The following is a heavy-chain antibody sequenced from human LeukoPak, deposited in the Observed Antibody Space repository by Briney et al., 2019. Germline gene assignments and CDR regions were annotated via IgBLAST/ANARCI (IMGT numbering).Heavy chain of an antibody. CDR3: AEAKDYYDNSGYRFSWFDP. V-gene: IGHV4-4*07. CDR1: GGSISSYY. CDR2: IYTSGST. D-gene: IGHD3-22*01. J-gene: IGHJ5*01. Sequence: PSETLSLTCTVSGGSISSYYWSWIRQPAGKGLEWIGRIYTSGSTNYNPSLKSRVTMSVDTSKNQFSLKLSSVTAADTAVYYCAEAKDYYDNSGYRFSWFDPWGQRTLVTVSS.